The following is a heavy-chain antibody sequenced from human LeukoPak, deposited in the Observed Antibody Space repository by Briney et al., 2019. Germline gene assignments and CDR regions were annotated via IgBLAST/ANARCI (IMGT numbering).Heavy chain of an antibody. CDR3: ARHKPYYYDSSVDY. V-gene: IGHV4-34*01. Sequence: PSETLSLTCTVSGGSISSYYWGWIRQPPGKGLEWIGEINHSGSTNYNPSLKSRVTISVDTSKNQFSLKLSSVTAADTAVYYCARHKPYYYDSSVDYWGQGTLVTVSS. D-gene: IGHD3-22*01. CDR1: GGSISSYY. CDR2: INHSGST. J-gene: IGHJ4*02.